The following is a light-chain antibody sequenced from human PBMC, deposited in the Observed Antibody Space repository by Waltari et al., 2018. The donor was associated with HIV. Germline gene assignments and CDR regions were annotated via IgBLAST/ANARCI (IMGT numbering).Light chain of an antibody. Sequence: QSVLTQPPSASGTPGQSVTIPCPGSTSNLGEYPVTWYPQVPGTAPKPLIYRNSQRPSGVRDRVSGSKAGTSASLAINDLRSEDEAEYHCAAWDDSLSGWVFGGGTNLTVL. CDR3: AAWDDSLSGWV. J-gene: IGLJ3*02. V-gene: IGLV1-47*01. CDR1: TSNLGEYP. CDR2: RNS.